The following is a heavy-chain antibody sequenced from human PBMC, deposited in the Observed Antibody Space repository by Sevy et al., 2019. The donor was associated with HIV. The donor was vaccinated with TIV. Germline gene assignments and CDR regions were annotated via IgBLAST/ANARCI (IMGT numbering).Heavy chain of an antibody. D-gene: IGHD6-19*01. Sequence: GGSLRLSCAASGFTFSSYAMSWVRQAPGKGLEWVSAISGSGGSTYYADSVKGRFTISRDNSKNTLYLQMNSLRAEDTAVYYCAKDSGSSGWYLNWLDPWGQGTLVTVSS. CDR3: AKDSGSSGWYLNWLDP. J-gene: IGHJ5*02. V-gene: IGHV3-23*01. CDR1: GFTFSSYA. CDR2: ISGSGGST.